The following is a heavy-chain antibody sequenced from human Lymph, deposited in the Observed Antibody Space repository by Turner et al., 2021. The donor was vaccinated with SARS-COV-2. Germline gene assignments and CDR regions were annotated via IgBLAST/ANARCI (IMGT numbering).Heavy chain of an antibody. CDR3: ARFTASIEVTGRYFDY. CDR2: ISVYNGNT. Sequence: QVQLVQSGAEVKKPGASVRGSCKASGYTFTSYGISWVTRAHGQGLEWLGWISVYNGNTNYEPKLQGRVTMTTDTSTSKLYMELRSLRADDTAVYYCARFTASIEVTGRYFDYWGQGTLVTVSS. V-gene: IGHV1-18*01. J-gene: IGHJ4*02. CDR1: GYTFTSYG. D-gene: IGHD6-19*01.